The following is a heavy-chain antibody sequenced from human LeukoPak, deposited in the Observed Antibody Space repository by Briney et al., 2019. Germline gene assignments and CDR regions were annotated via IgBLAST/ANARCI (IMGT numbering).Heavy chain of an antibody. D-gene: IGHD5-12*01. CDR3: ARGGSGYDPFYYYGMDV. CDR2: IYHSGYT. V-gene: IGHV4-39*07. J-gene: IGHJ6*02. CDR1: GGSVNSSSYY. Sequence: SETLSLTCTVSGGSVNSSSYYWGWIRQPPGKALEWIGSIYHSGYTYYNPSLKSRVTISIDTSKNQFSLKLSSVTAADTAVYYCARGGSGYDPFYYYGMDVWGQGTTVTVSS.